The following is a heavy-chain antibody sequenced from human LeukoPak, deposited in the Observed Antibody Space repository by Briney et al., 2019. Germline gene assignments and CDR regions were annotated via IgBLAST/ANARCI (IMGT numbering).Heavy chain of an antibody. D-gene: IGHD1-7*01. CDR3: AKRWNYGPFDG. Sequence: ASVKVSCKASGYTFTGYYMHWVRQAPGQGLEWMGWINPNSGGKNYAQKFQGRVTMTRDTSISTAYMELSRLRSDDAVVYYWAKRWNYGPFDGWGQGTLVTVSS. J-gene: IGHJ4*02. CDR2: INPNSGGK. V-gene: IGHV1-2*02. CDR1: GYTFTGYY.